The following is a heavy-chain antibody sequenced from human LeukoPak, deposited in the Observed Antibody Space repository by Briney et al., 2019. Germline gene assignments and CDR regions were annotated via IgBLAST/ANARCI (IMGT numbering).Heavy chain of an antibody. CDR1: VGSISSSNW. CDR2: IYHSGST. D-gene: IGHD3-22*01. CDR3: ARGYYDSSGGLFDY. J-gene: IGHJ4*02. Sequence: PSGTLSLTCAVSVGSISSSNWWSWVRQPPGKGLEWIGEIYHSGSTNYNPSLKSRVTISVDKSKNQFSLKLSSVTAADTAVYYCARGYYDSSGGLFDYWGQGTLVTVSS. V-gene: IGHV4-4*02.